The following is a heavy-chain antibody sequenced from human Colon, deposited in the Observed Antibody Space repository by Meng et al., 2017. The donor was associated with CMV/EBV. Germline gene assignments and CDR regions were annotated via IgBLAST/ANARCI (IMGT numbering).Heavy chain of an antibody. J-gene: IGHJ1*01. CDR3: ARKSRSTSVWSTAEYFQH. CDR1: RYTFTSYY. V-gene: IGHV1-46*01. Sequence: ASVKVSCKASRYTFTSYYMHWVRQAPGQGLEWMGIINPSGGSTSYAQKFQGRVTMTRDTSTSTVYMELSSLRSEDTAVYYCARKSRSTSVWSTAEYFQHWGQGTLVTVSS. CDR2: INPSGGST. D-gene: IGHD2-2*01.